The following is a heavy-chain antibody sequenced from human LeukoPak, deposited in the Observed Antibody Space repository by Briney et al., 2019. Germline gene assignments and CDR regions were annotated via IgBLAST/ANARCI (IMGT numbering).Heavy chain of an antibody. CDR1: GGSISSSNW. CDR2: IYHSGST. D-gene: IGHD3-16*02. J-gene: IGHJ4*02. V-gene: IGHV4-4*02. Sequence: SETLSLTCAVSGGSISSSNWWSWVRQPPGKGLEWIGEIYHSGSTNYNPSLKSRVTISVDKSKNQFSLKLSSVTAADTAVYYCARVLSDYVWGSYRYFDYWGQGTLVTVSS. CDR3: ARVLSDYVWGSYRYFDY.